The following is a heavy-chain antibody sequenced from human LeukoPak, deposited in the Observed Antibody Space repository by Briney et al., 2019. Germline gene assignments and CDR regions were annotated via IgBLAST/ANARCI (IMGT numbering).Heavy chain of an antibody. Sequence: SETLSLTCTVSGGSVSSSSYYWGWIRQPPGKGLEWIGSIYYSGSTYYNPSLKSRVTISVDTSKNQFSLKLSSVTAADTAVYYCARHPGDGYNSDVDYWGQGTLVTVSS. CDR2: IYYSGST. J-gene: IGHJ4*02. V-gene: IGHV4-39*01. CDR1: GGSVSSSSYY. D-gene: IGHD5-24*01. CDR3: ARHPGDGYNSDVDY.